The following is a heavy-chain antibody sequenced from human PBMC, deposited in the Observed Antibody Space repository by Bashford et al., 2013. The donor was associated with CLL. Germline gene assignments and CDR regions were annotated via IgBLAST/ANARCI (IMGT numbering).Heavy chain of an antibody. Sequence: SETLSLTCAVYGGSFSGYYWSWIRQPPGKGLEWIGEINHSGSTNYNPSLKSRVTISVDTSKNQFSLKLSSVTAADTAVYYCARGPMIVVVINPGEPYYYYYYGMDVVGPRDHGHRLL. CDR3: ARGPMIVVVINPGEPYYYYYYGMDV. J-gene: IGHJ6*02. D-gene: IGHD3-22*01. V-gene: IGHV4-34*01. CDR1: GGSFSGYY. CDR2: INHSGST.